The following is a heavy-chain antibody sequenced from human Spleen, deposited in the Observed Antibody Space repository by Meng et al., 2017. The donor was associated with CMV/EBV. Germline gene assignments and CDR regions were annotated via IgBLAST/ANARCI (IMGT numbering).Heavy chain of an antibody. J-gene: IGHJ4*02. D-gene: IGHD2-2*01. CDR3: ARDNYLFYCSSTSCYALDY. CDR2: IYYSGST. V-gene: IGHV4-39*02. Sequence: SETLSLTCTVSGGSISSSSYYWGWIRQPPGKGLEWIGSIYYSGSTYYNPSLKSRVTISVDTSKNQFSLKLSSVTAADTAVYYCARDNYLFYCSSTSCYALDYWGQGTLVTVSS. CDR1: GGSISSSSYY.